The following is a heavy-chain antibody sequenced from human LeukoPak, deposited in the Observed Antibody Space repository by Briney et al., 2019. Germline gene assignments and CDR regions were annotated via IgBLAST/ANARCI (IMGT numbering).Heavy chain of an antibody. CDR1: GGTFSSYA. V-gene: IGHV1-18*01. Sequence: ASVKVSCKASGGTFSSYAISWVRQAPGQGLEWMGWISAYNGNTNYAQKLQGRVTMTTDTSTSTAYMELRSLRSDHTAVYYCARPYGGNVGWFDPWGQGTLVTVSS. J-gene: IGHJ5*02. CDR3: ARPYGGNVGWFDP. D-gene: IGHD4-23*01. CDR2: ISAYNGNT.